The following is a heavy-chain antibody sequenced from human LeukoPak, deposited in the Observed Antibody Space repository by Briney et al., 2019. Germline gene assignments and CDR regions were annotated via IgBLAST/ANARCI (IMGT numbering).Heavy chain of an antibody. CDR1: GGSISSYY. Sequence: SETLSLTCTVSGGSISSYYWSWIRQPPGKGLEWIGYIYYSGSTNYNPSLKRRVTISVDTSKNQFSLKLSSVTAADTAVYYCARGQGGYYDSSGYFDYWGQGTLVTVSS. J-gene: IGHJ4*02. CDR3: ARGQGGYYDSSGYFDY. V-gene: IGHV4-59*01. D-gene: IGHD3-22*01. CDR2: IYYSGST.